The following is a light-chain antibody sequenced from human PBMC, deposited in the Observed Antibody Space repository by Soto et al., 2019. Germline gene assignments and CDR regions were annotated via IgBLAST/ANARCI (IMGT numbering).Light chain of an antibody. CDR1: QGISSY. J-gene: IGKJ1*01. Sequence: DIQLTQSPSFLSASPGDRVTITCRASQGISSYLAWYQQKPGKAPKLLIYAAYTLQSGVQSRFSGSGSGTDFTLTISSLQPEDFATYYCKQLNSYRWTFGQGTKVDIK. CDR2: AAY. CDR3: KQLNSYRWT. V-gene: IGKV1-9*01.